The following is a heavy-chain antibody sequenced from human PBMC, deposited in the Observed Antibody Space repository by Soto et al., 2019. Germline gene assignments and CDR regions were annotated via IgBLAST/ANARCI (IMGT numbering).Heavy chain of an antibody. J-gene: IGHJ4*02. D-gene: IGHD3-10*01. V-gene: IGHV3-23*01. CDR3: VGPARYGSGSQSFDY. CDR2: ISGSGGGT. CDR1: GFTFSSYS. Sequence: GGSLRLSCAASGFTFSSYSISWVRQAPWKGLEWVSAISGSGGGTYYADSVKGRFTISRDNSKNTLYLQMNSLRAEDTAVYSCVGPARYGSGSQSFDYWGQGILVTVSS.